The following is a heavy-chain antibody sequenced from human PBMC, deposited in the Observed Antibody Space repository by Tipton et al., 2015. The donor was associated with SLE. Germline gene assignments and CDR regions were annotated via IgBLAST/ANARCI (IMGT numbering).Heavy chain of an antibody. V-gene: IGHV5-10-1*01. J-gene: IGHJ6*03. Sequence: QLVQSGAEVKKPGDSLRVSCQGSGYTFTNYWIIWVRQVPGKGLEWMGRIDPTDSYTSYSPSFEGHVTISVDKSVSTAYLQWRSLKASDTAMYYCARRASYYGSGSTYFYYYYMDVWGKGTTVTVSS. CDR1: GYTFTNYW. CDR3: ARRASYYGSGSTYFYYYYMDV. D-gene: IGHD3-10*01. CDR2: IDPTDSYT.